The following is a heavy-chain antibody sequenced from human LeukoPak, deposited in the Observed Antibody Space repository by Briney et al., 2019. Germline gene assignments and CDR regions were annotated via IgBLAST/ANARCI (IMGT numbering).Heavy chain of an antibody. CDR2: IYPGDYDT. D-gene: IGHD4-11*01. J-gene: IGHJ4*02. CDR3: ARLVTSYFDY. V-gene: IGHV5-51*01. Sequence: GESLKISGKGSGYIFTTYWIAWVRQMPRKGLEWMGIIYPGDYDTRYNPYFQGQVPISADKSISTAYLQWSSLKASDTAMYYCARLVTSYFDYWGQGTLVTVSS. CDR1: GYIFTTYW.